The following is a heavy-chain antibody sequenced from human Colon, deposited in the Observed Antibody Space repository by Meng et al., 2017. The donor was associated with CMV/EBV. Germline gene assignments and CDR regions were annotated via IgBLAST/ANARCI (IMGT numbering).Heavy chain of an antibody. V-gene: IGHV3-23*01. J-gene: IGHJ4*02. CDR2: IGGSGGST. Sequence: GESLKISCAASGFTFSSYAMSWVRQAPGRGLEWVSAIGGSGGSTHYADSVEGRFTISRDNSKNMLFLHLSSLRAGDTAVYYCAKGVSFYNFWSGFDSWGQGTLVTVSS. CDR1: GFTFSSYA. D-gene: IGHD3-3*01. CDR3: AKGVSFYNFWSGFDS.